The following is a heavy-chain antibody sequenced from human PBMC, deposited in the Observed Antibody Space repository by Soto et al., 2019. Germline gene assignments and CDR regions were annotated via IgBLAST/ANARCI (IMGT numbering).Heavy chain of an antibody. D-gene: IGHD3-3*01. CDR3: ARTRITIFGVVISLDY. CDR2: IWYDGSNK. Sequence: SLRLSCAASGFTFSSYGMHWVRQAPGKGLEWVAVIWYDGSNKYYADSVKGRFTISRDNSKNTLYLQMNSLRAEDTAVYYCARTRITIFGVVISLDYWGQGTLVTVSS. CDR1: GFTFSSYG. J-gene: IGHJ4*02. V-gene: IGHV3-33*01.